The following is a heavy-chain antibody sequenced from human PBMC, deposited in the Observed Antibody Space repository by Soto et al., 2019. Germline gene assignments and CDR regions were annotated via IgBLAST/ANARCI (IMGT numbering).Heavy chain of an antibody. D-gene: IGHD4-17*01. V-gene: IGHV4-4*07. CDR1: GGCMGKFY. CDR3: VREGSKALRDCFDP. J-gene: IGHJ5*02. Sequence: PLETLSLTGIVSGGCMGKFYWSWIRKTAGKGMEWMGRVYATGTSDYNPSLRSRIAMSVDISKKTFSLRLRSVTAADAGVYYCVREGSKALRDCFDPWGQGILVTVS. CDR2: VYATGTS.